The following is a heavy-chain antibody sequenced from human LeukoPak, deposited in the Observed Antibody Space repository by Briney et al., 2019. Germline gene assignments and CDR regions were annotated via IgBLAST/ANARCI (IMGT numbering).Heavy chain of an antibody. CDR1: GGSISSYY. CDR2: IYYSGST. Sequence: PSETLSLXCTVSGGSISSYYWSWIRQPPGKGLEWIGYIYYSGSTNYNPSLKSRVTISVDTSKNQFSLKLSSVTAADTAVYYCARVLDLGSSSWYYYFDYWGQGTLVTVSS. V-gene: IGHV4-59*01. J-gene: IGHJ4*02. CDR3: ARVLDLGSSSWYYYFDY. D-gene: IGHD6-13*01.